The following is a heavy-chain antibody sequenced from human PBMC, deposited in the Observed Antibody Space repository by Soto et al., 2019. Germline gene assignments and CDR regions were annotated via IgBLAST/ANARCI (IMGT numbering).Heavy chain of an antibody. D-gene: IGHD3-22*01. V-gene: IGHV3-23*01. CDR3: AKLNTYYYDSSGYSNDY. CDR2: ISGSGGST. J-gene: IGHJ4*02. CDR1: GFTFSSYA. Sequence: EVQLLESGGGLVQPGESLRLSCAASGFTFSSYAMSWVRQAPGKGLEWVSAISGSGGSTYYADSVKGRFTISRDNSKNTLYLQMNSLRAEDTAVYYCAKLNTYYYDSSGYSNDYWGQGTLVTVSS.